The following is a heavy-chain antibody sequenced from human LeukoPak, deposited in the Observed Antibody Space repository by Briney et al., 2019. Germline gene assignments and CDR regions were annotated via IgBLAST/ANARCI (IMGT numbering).Heavy chain of an antibody. V-gene: IGHV3-23*01. Sequence: GSLRLSCSASGFPFTTYGMNWVRQAPGKGLEWVSGIGGSGTRTYYADSVKGRFTISRDNSKNTLYLQMNSLRDEDTAVYYCAKDSHWILFDDWGQGTLVTVSS. CDR2: IGGSGTRT. D-gene: IGHD2-2*03. CDR3: AKDSHWILFDD. CDR1: GFPFTTYG. J-gene: IGHJ4*02.